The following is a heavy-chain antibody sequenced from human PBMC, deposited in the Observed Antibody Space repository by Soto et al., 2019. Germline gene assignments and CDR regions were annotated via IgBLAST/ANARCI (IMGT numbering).Heavy chain of an antibody. CDR3: ARSGYCPNGVCYVGDFDY. CDR1: GYTFTSYD. V-gene: IGHV1-8*01. J-gene: IGHJ4*02. Sequence: QVQLVQSGAEVKKPGASVKISCKASGYTFTSYDINWVRQAAGQGLEWMGWMKPNSGNTGYAQKFQGRVTMTRDTSTNTAYMELSGLRSEDTAVYYCARSGYCPNGVCYVGDFDYWGQGTLVTVSS. D-gene: IGHD2-8*01. CDR2: MKPNSGNT.